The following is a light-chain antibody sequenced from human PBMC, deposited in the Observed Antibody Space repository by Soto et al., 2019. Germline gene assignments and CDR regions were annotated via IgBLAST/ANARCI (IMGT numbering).Light chain of an antibody. CDR1: HDVSHW. Sequence: DIHMDQSPSALSASVGYRVTITCRASHDVSHWLAWYQQKPGQAPKLVIYKASSLESGVPSRLSGRGSGTEFTLTFRDLQPDDFATYYCHHYDSKPYTFGQGTSLEIK. J-gene: IGKJ2*01. CDR2: KAS. V-gene: IGKV1-5*03. CDR3: HHYDSKPYT.